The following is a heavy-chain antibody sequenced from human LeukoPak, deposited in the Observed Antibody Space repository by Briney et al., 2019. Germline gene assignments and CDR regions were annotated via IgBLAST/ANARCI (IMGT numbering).Heavy chain of an antibody. CDR1: GFTFSPYH. CDR3: VRGVTTPDY. D-gene: IGHD1-26*01. J-gene: IGHJ4*02. CDR2: ISSSGSTI. V-gene: IGHV3-48*01. Sequence: PGGSLRLSCAASGFTFSPYHMSWVRQDPGKGLEWVSYISSSGSTIYYADSVKGRFTISRDNAKNSLYLQMNSLRAEDTAVYYCVRGVTTPDYWGQGTLVTVSS.